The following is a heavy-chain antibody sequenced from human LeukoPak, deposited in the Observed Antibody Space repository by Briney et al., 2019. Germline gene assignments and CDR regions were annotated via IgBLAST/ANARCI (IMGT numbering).Heavy chain of an antibody. CDR1: GYTFTNYH. D-gene: IGHD4-17*01. Sequence: ASVKVSCKASGYTFTNYHMNWVRQAPGQGLEWMGIINPSGGSTTNAQKFQGRVIMTRDMSTSTVYMELSSLRFEDTAVYFCARYGHSPFFDYWGQGTLVTVSS. J-gene: IGHJ4*02. CDR2: INPSGGST. CDR3: ARYGHSPFFDY. V-gene: IGHV1-46*01.